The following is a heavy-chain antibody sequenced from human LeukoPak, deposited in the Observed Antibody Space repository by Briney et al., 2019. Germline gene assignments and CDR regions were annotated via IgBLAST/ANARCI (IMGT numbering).Heavy chain of an antibody. CDR1: GFTFSSYG. V-gene: IGHV3-33*01. CDR3: ARVGGYGDSTWHGGFDP. Sequence: GGSLRLSCAASGFTFSSYGMHWVRQAPGKGLEWVAVIWYDGSNKYYADSVKGRFTISRDNSKNTLYLQMNSLRAEDTAVYYCARVGGYGDSTWHGGFDPWGQGTLVTVSS. J-gene: IGHJ5*02. CDR2: IWYDGSNK. D-gene: IGHD4-17*01.